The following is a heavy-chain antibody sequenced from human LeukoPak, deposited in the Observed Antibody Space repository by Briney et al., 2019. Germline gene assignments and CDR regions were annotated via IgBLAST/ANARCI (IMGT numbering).Heavy chain of an antibody. CDR1: GYSISSGYY. CDR3: ARMGLRRGGVVDFDY. V-gene: IGHV4-38-2*01. Sequence: PSETLSLTCAVSGYSISSGYYWGWIRQPPGKGLEWIRSIYHSGSTYYNPSLKSRVTISVDTSKNQFSLKLSSVTAADTAVYYCARMGLRRGGVVDFDYWGQGTLVTVSS. D-gene: IGHD2-15*01. J-gene: IGHJ4*02. CDR2: IYHSGST.